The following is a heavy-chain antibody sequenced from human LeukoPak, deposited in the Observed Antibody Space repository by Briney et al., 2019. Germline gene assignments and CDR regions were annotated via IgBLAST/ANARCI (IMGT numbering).Heavy chain of an antibody. V-gene: IGHV1-46*01. J-gene: IGHJ5*02. CDR3: ARATQSWFDP. CDR1: GYTFTSYY. Sequence: ASVKVSCKASGYTFTSYYLHWVRQAPGQGLEWIGIINPSGGSASYAQKFQGRVTMTRDTSASTVYLELSSLRSGDTAVYYCARATQSWFDPWGQGTLVTVSS. CDR2: INPSGGSA.